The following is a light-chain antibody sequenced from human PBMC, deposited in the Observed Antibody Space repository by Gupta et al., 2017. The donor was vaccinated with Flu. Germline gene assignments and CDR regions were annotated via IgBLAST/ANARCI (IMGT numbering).Light chain of an antibody. Sequence: SYELTQPPSVSVSPGHTARITCSGNTLSNQYTYWYQQKPGQAPVLIIFKDTERPSGIPERFSGSNSGTTVTLTISGVQAEDEAAYYCQSADNTGSFVIFGGGTRLTV. CDR1: TLSNQY. CDR2: KDT. V-gene: IGLV3-25*03. CDR3: QSADNTGSFVI. J-gene: IGLJ2*01.